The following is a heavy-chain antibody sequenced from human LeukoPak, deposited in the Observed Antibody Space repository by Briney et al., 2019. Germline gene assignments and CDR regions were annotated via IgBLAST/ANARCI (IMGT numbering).Heavy chain of an antibody. CDR2: INPNSGGT. Sequence: GASVKVSCKASGYTFTGYYMHWVRQAPGQGLEWMGWINPNSGGTNYAQKFQGRVTMTRDTSIITAYMELSRLRSDDTAVYYCARKDYRNYWYAFDIWGQGTMVTVSS. CDR3: ARKDYRNYWYAFDI. D-gene: IGHD4-11*01. J-gene: IGHJ3*02. CDR1: GYTFTGYY. V-gene: IGHV1-2*02.